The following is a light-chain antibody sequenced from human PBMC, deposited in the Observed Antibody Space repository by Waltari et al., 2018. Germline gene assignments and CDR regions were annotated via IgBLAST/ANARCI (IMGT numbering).Light chain of an antibody. J-gene: IGLJ2*01. CDR3: GTWDSSLSIGV. Sequence: QSVLTQPPSVSAAPGQKVTISCPGSGSNLGGNYVSWYQQLPGTSPKVVIYDNNRRPSGIPDRFSGSKSGTSATLGITGLQTGNEADYYCGTWDSSLSIGVFGGGTKLTVL. CDR2: DNN. V-gene: IGLV1-51*01. CDR1: GSNLGGNY.